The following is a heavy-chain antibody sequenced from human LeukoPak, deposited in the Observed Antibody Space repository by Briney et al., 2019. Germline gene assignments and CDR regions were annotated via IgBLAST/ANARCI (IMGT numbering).Heavy chain of an antibody. V-gene: IGHV4-31*03. CDR1: GGSISSGGYY. D-gene: IGHD3-10*01. CDR3: ARSKPHYSGSGNYYKPCWFDP. Sequence: PSETLSLTCTVSGGSISSGGYYWSWIRQHPGKGLEWIGYIYYSGSTYYNPSLKSRVTILVDTSKNQFSLRLSSVTAADTAVYYCARSKPHYSGSGNYYKPCWFDPWGQGTLVTVSS. CDR2: IYYSGST. J-gene: IGHJ5*02.